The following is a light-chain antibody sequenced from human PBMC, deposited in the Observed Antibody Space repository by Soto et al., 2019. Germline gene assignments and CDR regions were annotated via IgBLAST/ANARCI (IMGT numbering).Light chain of an antibody. J-gene: IGKJ2*01. V-gene: IGKV1-39*01. CDR3: QQSDSTPYT. CDR1: QTISTY. CDR2: DAS. Sequence: DIPMTQSPSSLSASVGDRVTITCRASQTISTYLNWYQQKPGKAPRLLIYDASSLLSGVPSRFSGSGSGKDFTLTIASLQPEDFSTYYCQQSDSTPYTFGQGTKVEI.